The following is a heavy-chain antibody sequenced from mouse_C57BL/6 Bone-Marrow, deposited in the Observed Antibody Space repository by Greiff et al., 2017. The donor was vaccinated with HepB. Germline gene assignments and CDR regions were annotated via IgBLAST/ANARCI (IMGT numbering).Heavy chain of an antibody. CDR3: TRGTTVVATDDYYAMDY. V-gene: IGHV5-9-1*02. Sequence: EVKLVESGEGLVKPGGSLKLSCAASGFTFSSYAMSWVRQTPEKRLEWVAYISSGGDYIYYADTVKGRFTISRDNARNTLYLQMSSLKSEDTAMYYCTRGTTVVATDDYYAMDYWGQGTSVTVSS. CDR1: GFTFSSYA. J-gene: IGHJ4*01. D-gene: IGHD1-1*01. CDR2: ISSGGDYI.